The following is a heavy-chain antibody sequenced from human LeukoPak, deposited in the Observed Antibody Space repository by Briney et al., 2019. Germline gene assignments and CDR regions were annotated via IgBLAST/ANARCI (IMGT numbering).Heavy chain of an antibody. J-gene: IGHJ3*02. CDR1: GGSISSSSYY. Sequence: SETLSLTCTVSGGSISSSSYYWGWIRQPPGRGLEWIGEFNLGGGTNYNPSLKSRLTILVDAAKSQVSLKLSSVTPADTAVYYCARIYNDTSGNHNQAFDMWGQGTMVTVSS. D-gene: IGHD3-22*01. V-gene: IGHV4-39*07. CDR2: FNLGGGT. CDR3: ARIYNDTSGNHNQAFDM.